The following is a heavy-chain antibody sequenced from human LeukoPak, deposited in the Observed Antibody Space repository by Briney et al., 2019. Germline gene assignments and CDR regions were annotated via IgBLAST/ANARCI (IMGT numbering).Heavy chain of an antibody. CDR2: ISGSGISK. CDR3: AKAPRGGYYGSGSYYFDC. Sequence: GGSLRLACSAAGFTFSSYAIGWVRQAPGRGLEWVSSISGSGISKYYKASVKGRFTVSRDSSKNTLYLQMHSLRAEDTALYYCAKAPRGGYYGSGSYYFDCWGQGTLVTVSS. J-gene: IGHJ4*02. V-gene: IGHV3-23*01. D-gene: IGHD3-10*01. CDR1: GFTFSSYA.